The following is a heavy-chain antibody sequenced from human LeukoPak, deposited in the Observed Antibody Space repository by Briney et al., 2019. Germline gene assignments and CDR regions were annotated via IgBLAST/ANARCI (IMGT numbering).Heavy chain of an antibody. J-gene: IGHJ3*02. V-gene: IGHV1-18*01. CDR2: ISAYNGNT. Sequence: ASVKVSCKASGYTFTSSGISWMRQAPGQGLEWMGWISAYNGNTNYAQKLQGRVTMTTDTSTTTAYMELRSLRSDDTAVYYCARRRSGSYWDAFDIWGQGTWSPSLQ. CDR3: ARRRSGSYWDAFDI. D-gene: IGHD1-26*01. CDR1: GYTFTSSG.